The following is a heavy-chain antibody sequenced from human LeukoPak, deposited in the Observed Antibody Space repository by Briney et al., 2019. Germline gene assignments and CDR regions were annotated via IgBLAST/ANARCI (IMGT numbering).Heavy chain of an antibody. J-gene: IGHJ5*02. CDR2: ISYDGSYE. D-gene: IGHD4-23*01. V-gene: IGHV3-30*03. CDR3: ARDLQPSVLSGPADR. CDR1: GFTFSSYS. Sequence: PGGSLRLSCEASGFTFSSYSMHWVRQAPGKGLEWVAIISYDGSYENYGDSVKGRFTISRDNSKNTLYLQMNSPLTEDTAVYYCARDLQPSVLSGPADRWGQGTLVTVSS.